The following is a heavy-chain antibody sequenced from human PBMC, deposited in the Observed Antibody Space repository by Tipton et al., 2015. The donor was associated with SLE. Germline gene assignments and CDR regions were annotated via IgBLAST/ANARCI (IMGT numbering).Heavy chain of an antibody. CDR2: ISYDGSNK. CDR3: ARSLISIERYDSYCQH. Sequence: SLRLSCAASGFTFSSYAMHWVRQAPGKGLEWVAVISYDGSNKYYADSVKGRFTISRDNSKNTLYLQMNSLRAEDTAVYYCARSLISIERYDSYCQHRGQGTRGTVSS. V-gene: IGHV3-30*04. J-gene: IGHJ1*01. CDR1: GFTFSSYA. D-gene: IGHD3-3*01.